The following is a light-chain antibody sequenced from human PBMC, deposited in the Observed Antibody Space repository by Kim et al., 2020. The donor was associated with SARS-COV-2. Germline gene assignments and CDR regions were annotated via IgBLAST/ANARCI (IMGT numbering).Light chain of an antibody. CDR3: QQHFSPPYT. Sequence: DIVMTQSPDSLAVSLGERATIRCKPSQSILYNSNNKNYLAWYQQKAGQPPKLLIYWASTREFGVPDRFSGSGSGADFTLTISRLQAEDVAIYYCQQHFSPPYTFGQGTSWRS. J-gene: IGKJ2*01. CDR2: WAS. V-gene: IGKV4-1*01. CDR1: QSILYNSNNKNY.